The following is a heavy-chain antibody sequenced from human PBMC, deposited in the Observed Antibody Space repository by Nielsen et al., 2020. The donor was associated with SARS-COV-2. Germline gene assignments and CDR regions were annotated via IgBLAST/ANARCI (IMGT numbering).Heavy chain of an antibody. V-gene: IGHV1-18*01. CDR3: ARAVEQWLVPYYFDY. CDR1: GYTFTSYG. CDR2: ISAYNGNT. D-gene: IGHD6-19*01. J-gene: IGHJ4*02. Sequence: ASVKVSCKASGYTFTSYGISWVRQAPGQGLEWMGWISAYNGNTNYAQKLQGRVTMTTDTSTSTAYTELRSLRSDDTAVYYCARAVEQWLVPYYFDYWGQGTLVTVSS.